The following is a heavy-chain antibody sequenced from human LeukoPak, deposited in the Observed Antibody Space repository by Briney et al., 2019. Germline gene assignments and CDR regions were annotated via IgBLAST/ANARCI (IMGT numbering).Heavy chain of an antibody. V-gene: IGHV3-9*03. J-gene: IGHJ4*02. D-gene: IGHD6-19*01. CDR2: ISWNSGSI. CDR1: GFTFDDYA. Sequence: GRSLRLSXAASGFTFDDYAMHWVRQAPGKGLEWVSGISWNSGSIGYADSVKGRFTISRDNAKNSLYLQMNSLRAEDMALYYRARYAVAGEFDYWGQGTLVTVSS. CDR3: ARYAVAGEFDY.